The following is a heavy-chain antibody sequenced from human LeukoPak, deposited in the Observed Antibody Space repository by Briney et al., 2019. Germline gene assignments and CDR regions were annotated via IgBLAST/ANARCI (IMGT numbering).Heavy chain of an antibody. Sequence: SETLSLTCAVYGGSFSGYYWSLIRQPPGKGLEWIGEINHSGSTNYNPSLKSRVTISVDTSKNQFSLKLSSVTAADTAVYYCARDRREWYYDILTGYYYFDYWGQGTLVTVSS. V-gene: IGHV4-34*01. CDR2: INHSGST. J-gene: IGHJ4*02. D-gene: IGHD3-9*01. CDR1: GGSFSGYY. CDR3: ARDRREWYYDILTGYYYFDY.